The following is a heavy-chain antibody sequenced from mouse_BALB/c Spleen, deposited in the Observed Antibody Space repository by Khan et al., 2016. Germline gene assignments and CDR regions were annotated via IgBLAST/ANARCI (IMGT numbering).Heavy chain of an antibody. CDR2: IWRGGST. CDR3: ARTYDYDGGFDY. Sequence: QVQLKQSGPGLVQPSQSLSITCTVSGFSLTSYGVQWVRQSPGKALEWMGVIWRGGSTDYNAPFITRLSIRRATSTSHVFFKMSSLQTKDTAIYYCARTYDYDGGFDYWGQGTTLTVSS. V-gene: IGHV2-2*02. CDR1: GFSLTSYG. D-gene: IGHD2-4*01. J-gene: IGHJ2*01.